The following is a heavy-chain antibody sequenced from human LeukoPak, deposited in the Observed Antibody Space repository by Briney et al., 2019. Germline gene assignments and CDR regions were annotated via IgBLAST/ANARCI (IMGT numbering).Heavy chain of an antibody. CDR2: INPNSGGT. V-gene: IGHV1-2*02. J-gene: IGHJ6*02. CDR1: GYTFTGYY. CDR3: ARDRYSNRYYYYYYGMDV. D-gene: IGHD4-11*01. Sequence: GASVKVSCKASGYTFTGYYMHWVRQAPGQGLEWMGWINPNSGGTNYAQKFQGRVTMTRDTSISTAYMELSKLRSDDTAVYYCARDRYSNRYYYYYYGMDVWGQGTTVTVSS.